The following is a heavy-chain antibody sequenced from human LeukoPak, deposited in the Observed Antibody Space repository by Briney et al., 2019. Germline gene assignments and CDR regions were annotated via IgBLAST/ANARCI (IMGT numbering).Heavy chain of an antibody. D-gene: IGHD3-10*01. Sequence: ASVKVSCKASGYTFTSYGITWVRQAPGQGLEWMGWISAHTGTTNYAQKFQGRVTMTIDTSTSTAFMELRSLRSDDTAVYYCARMARIWFGESWYNWFDPWGQGTLVTVSS. CDR1: GYTFTSYG. CDR3: ARMARIWFGESWYNWFDP. J-gene: IGHJ5*02. V-gene: IGHV1-18*01. CDR2: ISAHTGTT.